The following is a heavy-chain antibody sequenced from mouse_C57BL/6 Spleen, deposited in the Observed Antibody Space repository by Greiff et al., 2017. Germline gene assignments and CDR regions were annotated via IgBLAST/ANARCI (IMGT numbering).Heavy chain of an antibody. CDR3: ARYMGAQATLYYAMDY. CDR2: IRNKANGYTT. D-gene: IGHD3-2*02. CDR1: GFTFTDYY. J-gene: IGHJ4*01. V-gene: IGHV7-3*01. Sequence: DVKLVESGGGLVQPGGSLSLSCAASGFTFTDYYMSWVRQPPGKALEWLGFIRNKANGYTTEYSASVKGRFTISRDNSQSILYLQMNALRAEDSATYYCARYMGAQATLYYAMDYWGQGTSVTVSS.